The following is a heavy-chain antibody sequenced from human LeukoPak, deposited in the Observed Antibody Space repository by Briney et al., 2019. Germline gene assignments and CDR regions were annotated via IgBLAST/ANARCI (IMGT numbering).Heavy chain of an antibody. CDR2: IIPIFGTA. CDR1: GGTFSSYA. J-gene: IGHJ4*02. Sequence: SVKVSCKASGGTFSSYAISWVRQAPGQGLEWMGGIIPIFGTANYAQKFQGRVTITADKSTSTAYMELSSLRSEDTAVYNCARVGYSYGPADYWGQGTLVTVSS. D-gene: IGHD5-18*01. CDR3: ARVGYSYGPADY. V-gene: IGHV1-69*06.